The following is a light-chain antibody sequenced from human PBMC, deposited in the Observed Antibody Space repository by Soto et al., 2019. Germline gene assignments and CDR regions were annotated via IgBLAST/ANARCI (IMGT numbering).Light chain of an antibody. CDR1: QTVNSDY. CDR2: GVF. J-gene: IGKJ2*02. CDR3: HHYDGSPRT. V-gene: IGKV3-20*01. Sequence: ETVLTQSPGTVSLSPGERATLSCTTSQTVNSDYLAWYQQKPGQAPRLLIYGVFNRATGIPDRFSGSGSGTYFTLTISGLEPEDSEFYYCHHYDGSPRTFGQGPTWRS.